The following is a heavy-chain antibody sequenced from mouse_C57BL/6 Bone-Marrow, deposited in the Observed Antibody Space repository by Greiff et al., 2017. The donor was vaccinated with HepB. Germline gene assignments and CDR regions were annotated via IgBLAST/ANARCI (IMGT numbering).Heavy chain of an antibody. CDR2: IDPENGDT. V-gene: IGHV14-4*01. J-gene: IGHJ1*03. D-gene: IGHD1-1*01. CDR3: TPFTTGNWYFDG. Sequence: EVQLQQSGAELVRPGASVKLSCTASGFNIKDDYMHWVKQRPEQGLEWIGWIDPENGDTEYASKFQGKATITADTSSHTAYLQLSSLTSEDTAVYYCTPFTTGNWYFDGWGTGTTVTVSS. CDR1: GFNIKDDY.